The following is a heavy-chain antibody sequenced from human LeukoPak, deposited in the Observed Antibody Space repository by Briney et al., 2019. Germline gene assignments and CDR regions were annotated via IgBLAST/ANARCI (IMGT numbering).Heavy chain of an antibody. CDR3: AKRVGGTPDN. CDR1: GFTFHPYA. CDR2: IGGDGVSR. V-gene: IGHV3-23*01. Sequence: GGSLRLPCAPSGFTFHPYAMMGVLPAPAKGLEWVSAIGGDGVSRDYSDSVKGRFTISRDNSKNTLYLQMNSLRVEDTALYFCAKRVGGTPDNWGLGTLVTVSS. J-gene: IGHJ4*02. D-gene: IGHD1-26*01.